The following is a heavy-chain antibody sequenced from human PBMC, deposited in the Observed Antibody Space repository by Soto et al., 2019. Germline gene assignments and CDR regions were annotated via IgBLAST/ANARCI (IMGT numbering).Heavy chain of an antibody. CDR1: GGTIRSSNYY. J-gene: IGHJ5*02. Sequence: PSETLSLTCTVSGGTIRSSNYYWAWIRQPPGKGLEWIGSIDYSGSTYYNPSLKSRVTISVDTSKNHFSLKLGSVTAADTALHYCSRRAPEGFDPWGQGTLVTVSS. CDR3: SRRAPEGFDP. V-gene: IGHV4-39*02. CDR2: IDYSGST.